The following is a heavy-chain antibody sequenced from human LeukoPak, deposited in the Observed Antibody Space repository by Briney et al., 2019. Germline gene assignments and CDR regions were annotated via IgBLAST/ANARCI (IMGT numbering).Heavy chain of an antibody. V-gene: IGHV1-46*01. J-gene: IGHJ3*02. CDR2: INPSGGST. D-gene: IGHD6-19*01. CDR3: ARGFGRFAAYSSGWYGVGAFDI. CDR1: GYTFTSYY. Sequence: ASVKVSCKASGYTFTSYYMHWVRQAPGQGLEWMGIINPSGGSTSYAQKFQGRVTMTRDTSTSTGYMELSSLRSEDTAVYYCARGFGRFAAYSSGWYGVGAFDIWGQGTMVTVSS.